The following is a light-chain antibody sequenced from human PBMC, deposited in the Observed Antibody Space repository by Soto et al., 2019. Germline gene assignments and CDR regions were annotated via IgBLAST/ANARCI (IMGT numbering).Light chain of an antibody. V-gene: IGLV1-40*01. CDR1: SSNIGAGYD. CDR3: QSYDSSLSAYV. J-gene: IGLJ1*01. Sequence: QSVLTQPPSVSGGAPGQRVTISCTGTSSNIGAGYDVSWYQHLPGTAPKLLIYGNRFRPSGVPDRLSGSQSGTSASLAITGRQAEDEADYYCQSYDSSLSAYVFGAGTKGTVL. CDR2: GNR.